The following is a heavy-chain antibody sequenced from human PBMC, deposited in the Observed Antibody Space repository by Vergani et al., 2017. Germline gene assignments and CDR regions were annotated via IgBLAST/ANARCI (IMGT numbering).Heavy chain of an antibody. V-gene: IGHV5-51*01. J-gene: IGHJ4*02. Sequence: EVMLVQSGAEVKKPGESLKISCKYSESSFISNEIAWVRQMSGKGLQWMGNINPIDSKIAYSPSFQGQAIMSLDKSITTAYLQWRSLKASDTAIYYCTRHXPCGDSDLSHFDHWGQGTQVTVSS. CDR1: ESSFISNE. CDR3: TRHXPCGDSDLSHFDH. D-gene: IGHD2-21*01. CDR2: INPIDSKI.